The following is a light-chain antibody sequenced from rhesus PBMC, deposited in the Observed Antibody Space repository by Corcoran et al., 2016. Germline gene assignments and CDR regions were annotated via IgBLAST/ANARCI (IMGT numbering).Light chain of an antibody. J-gene: IGKJ3*01. CDR1: QSISSW. CDR3: LQYGSSPFT. V-gene: IGKV1-22*01. CDR2: KSS. Sequence: DIQMTQSPSSLSASVGDTVTITCRASQSISSWLDWYQQKQGKAPKLLNYKSSSLQSGVPSRFSGSGSWTDFTLTLSSLQPADFATYYCLQYGSSPFTFGPGTKLDIK.